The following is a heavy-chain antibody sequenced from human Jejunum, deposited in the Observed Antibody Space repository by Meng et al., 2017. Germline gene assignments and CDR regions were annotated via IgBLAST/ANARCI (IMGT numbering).Heavy chain of an antibody. CDR2: TYYTSKWYN. CDR1: GDSVSSNSAA. Sequence: SQTLSLTCAIPGDSVSSNSAAWNWTRQSPSRGLEWLGRTYYTSKWYNDYAVSVKSRVTINPDTYKNQISLQLNSVTPEDTAVYYCARGRSYYGFLDYWGQGTLVTVSS. D-gene: IGHD1-26*01. J-gene: IGHJ4*02. CDR3: ARGRSYYGFLDY. V-gene: IGHV6-1*01.